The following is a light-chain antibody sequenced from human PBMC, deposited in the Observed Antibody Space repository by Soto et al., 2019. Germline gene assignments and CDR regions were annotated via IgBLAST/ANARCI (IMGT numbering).Light chain of an antibody. CDR3: LQEYRSPLT. V-gene: IGKV1-6*01. Sequence: AMQLTQSPASLSASVGDRVTITCRASQGIRKDLGWFHQKPGKAPKLLIYAASSLPTGVPSRFSGSGSGTYFTLTISSLHVEDFATYCYLQEYRSPLTFGGGTKVEI. CDR2: AAS. J-gene: IGKJ4*01. CDR1: QGIRKD.